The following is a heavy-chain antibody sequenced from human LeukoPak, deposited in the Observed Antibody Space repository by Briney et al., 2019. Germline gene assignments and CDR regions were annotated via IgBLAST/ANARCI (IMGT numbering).Heavy chain of an antibody. D-gene: IGHD3-22*01. V-gene: IGHV3-48*03. CDR3: ARQGDSSGRGFVY. CDR1: GFTFSCYE. Sequence: GGSLRLSCAASGFTFSCYEMNWVRQAPGKGLEWVSHINSSGSTIYYADSVKGRFTISRDNAKNSLYLQMNSLRAEDTAVYYCARQGDSSGRGFVYWAQGTVVTVSS. CDR2: INSSGSTI. J-gene: IGHJ4*02.